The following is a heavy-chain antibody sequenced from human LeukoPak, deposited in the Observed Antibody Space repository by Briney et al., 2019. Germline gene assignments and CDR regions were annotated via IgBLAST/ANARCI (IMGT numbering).Heavy chain of an antibody. J-gene: IGHJ4*02. D-gene: IGHD1-26*01. CDR3: AVRSDSGSYRVFDY. V-gene: IGHV1-24*01. CDR1: GYTLTELS. CDR2: FDPEDGET. Sequence: ASVKVSCKVSGYTLTELSMHWVRQAPGKGLEWMGDFDPEDGETIYAQKFQGRVTMTEDTSTDTAYMELSSLRSEDTAVYHCAVRSDSGSYRVFDYWGQGTLVTVFS.